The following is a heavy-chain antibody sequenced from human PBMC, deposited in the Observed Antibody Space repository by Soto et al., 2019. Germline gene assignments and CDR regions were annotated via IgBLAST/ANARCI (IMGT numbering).Heavy chain of an antibody. CDR3: ARLEGLATISYYFDF. J-gene: IGHJ4*02. Sequence: SETLSLTCTVSGGSISSSSYYWGWIRQPPGKGLEWIGSIYYSGSTYYNPSLKSRVTISVDTSKNQFSLKPNSVTAADSAVYFCARLEGLATISYYFDFWGPGALVTVSS. CDR1: GGSISSSSYY. CDR2: IYYSGST. D-gene: IGHD3-9*01. V-gene: IGHV4-39*01.